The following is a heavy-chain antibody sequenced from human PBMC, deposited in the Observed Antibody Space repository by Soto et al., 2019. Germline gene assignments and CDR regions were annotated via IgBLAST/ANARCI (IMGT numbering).Heavy chain of an antibody. V-gene: IGHV1-18*01. J-gene: IGHJ5*02. Sequence: ASVKVSCKASGFTLNDFGVSWVRQAPGQGLEWMGWISGYDGNTNFAQKYEGRVTMTIDSSTSTAYMELRNLRSDDTAMYYCARKKWFGQPPFGTWGQGTLVTVSS. CDR3: ARKKWFGQPPFGT. CDR2: ISGYDGNT. D-gene: IGHD3-10*01. CDR1: GFTLNDFG.